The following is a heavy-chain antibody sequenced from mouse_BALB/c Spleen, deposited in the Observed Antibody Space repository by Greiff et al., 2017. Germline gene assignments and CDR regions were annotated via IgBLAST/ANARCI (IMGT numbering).Heavy chain of an antibody. CDR3: ARSHYYGYDWYFDV. CDR2: ISSGSSTI. CDR1: GFTFSSFG. D-gene: IGHD1-2*01. V-gene: IGHV5-17*02. J-gene: IGHJ1*01. Sequence: EVKLMESGGGLVQPGGSRKLSCAASGFTFSSFGMHWVRQAPEKGLEWVAYISSGSSTIYYADTVKGRFTISRDNPKNTLFLQMTSLRSEDTAMYYCARSHYYGYDWYFDVWGAGTTVTVSS.